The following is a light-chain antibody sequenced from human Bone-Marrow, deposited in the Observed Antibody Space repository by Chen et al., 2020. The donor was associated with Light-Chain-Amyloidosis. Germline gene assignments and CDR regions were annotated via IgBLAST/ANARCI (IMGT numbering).Light chain of an antibody. CDR2: NAS. CDR1: QDINRA. J-gene: IGKJ1*01. V-gene: IGKV1-13*02. CDR3: QENGSYYRT. Sequence: AIQMTQSPSSLSVSVGDRVTITCRASQDINRALVWYQQKPGKAPNLLIYNASGLHIGVPSSFRGSGSRTEFTLTISSLQPDHFATYYCQENGSYYRTFGQGTKVEIK.